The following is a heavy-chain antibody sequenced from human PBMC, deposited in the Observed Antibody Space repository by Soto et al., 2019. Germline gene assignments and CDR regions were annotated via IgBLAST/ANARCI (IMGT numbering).Heavy chain of an antibody. CDR3: ARGWGYDSNDYYYAY. J-gene: IGHJ4*02. CDR1: GGTFSRHA. Sequence: QVQLVQSGAEVRKPGSSVKVSCKASGGTFSRHAISWVRQAPGQGLEWMGGIIPIFVTANHAQKLQGRVTIIADKSTSTVYMELSSLRSEDTAMYYCARGWGYDSNDYYYAYWGQGTLVIVSS. CDR2: IIPIFVTA. V-gene: IGHV1-69*06. D-gene: IGHD3-22*01.